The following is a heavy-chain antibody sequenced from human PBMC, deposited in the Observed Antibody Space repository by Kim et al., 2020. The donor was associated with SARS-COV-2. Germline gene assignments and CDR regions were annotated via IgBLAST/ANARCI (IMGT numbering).Heavy chain of an antibody. Sequence: SGPTLVKSTQTLTLTCKFSGFSFLTSGMCVSWIRQPPGKALEWLARIDWDDDKYYNTSLKTRLTISKDTYRNQVVLNMTNMDPVDTATYYCVRIRGPGTTRSQSYHYYMYVWGKGTTLTVSS. CDR1: GFSFLTSGMC. J-gene: IGHJ6*03. D-gene: IGHD1-7*01. CDR3: VRIRGPGTTRSQSYHYYMYV. V-gene: IGHV2-70*11. CDR2: IDWDDDK.